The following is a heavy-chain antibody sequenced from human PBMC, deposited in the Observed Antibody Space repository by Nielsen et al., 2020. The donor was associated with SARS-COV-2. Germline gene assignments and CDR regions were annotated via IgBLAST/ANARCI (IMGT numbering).Heavy chain of an antibody. CDR3: ARRGSYGSYFGLDV. D-gene: IGHD1-26*01. V-gene: IGHV3-74*01. CDR2: ISSDGSST. CDR1: GFTFSSYV. Sequence: GGSLRLSCAASGFTFSSYVMHWVRQAPGKGLVWVSRISSDGSSTRYADSVKGRFTISRDNAKNTLFLQMNSLTAEDTAVYYCARRGSYGSYFGLDVWGQGTTVTVSS. J-gene: IGHJ6*02.